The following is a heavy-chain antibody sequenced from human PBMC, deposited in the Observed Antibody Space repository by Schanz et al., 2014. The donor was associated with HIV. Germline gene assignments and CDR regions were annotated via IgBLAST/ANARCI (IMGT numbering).Heavy chain of an antibody. CDR1: GFTFDDFA. CDR3: ARGRLIGNSGYPYFDF. D-gene: IGHD3-10*01. J-gene: IGHJ4*02. CDR2: IWYDGSNQ. Sequence: QVQLVESGGGLVQPGRSLRLSCAASGFTFDDFAMHWVRQAPGKGLEWVALIWYDGSNQYYADSVKGRFTISRDNSKNTLYLQMDSLRVEDTALYYCARGRLIGNSGYPYFDFWGQGTQVTVSS. V-gene: IGHV3-33*08.